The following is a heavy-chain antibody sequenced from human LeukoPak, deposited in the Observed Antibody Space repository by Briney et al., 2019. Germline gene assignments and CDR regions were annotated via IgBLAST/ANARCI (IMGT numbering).Heavy chain of an antibody. CDR1: GGSISSSSYY. Sequence: SETLSLTCTVSGGSISSSSYYWGWIRQPPGTGLEWLGSIYYSGSTYYNPSLKSRVTISVDTSKNQFSLKLSSVTAADTAVYYCARQGELGILNWFDPWGQGTLVTVSS. CDR3: ARQGELGILNWFDP. D-gene: IGHD7-27*01. J-gene: IGHJ5*02. V-gene: IGHV4-39*01. CDR2: IYYSGST.